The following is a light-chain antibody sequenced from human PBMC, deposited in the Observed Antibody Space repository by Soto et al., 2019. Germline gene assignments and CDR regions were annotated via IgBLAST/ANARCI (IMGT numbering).Light chain of an antibody. Sequence: EIVMTQSPGTLSVSPGERATLSCRASQSVSVNLAWYQQKPGQAPRLLIYGVSTRATGIPARFSGSESGTEFTLTISSLQSEDFAVYYCQQYSSSPQTFGHGTKVEIK. J-gene: IGKJ1*01. CDR2: GVS. CDR3: QQYSSSPQT. CDR1: QSVSVN. V-gene: IGKV3-15*01.